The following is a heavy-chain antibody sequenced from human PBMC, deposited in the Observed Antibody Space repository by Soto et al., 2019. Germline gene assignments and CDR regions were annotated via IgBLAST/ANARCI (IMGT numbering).Heavy chain of an antibody. V-gene: IGHV1-18*01. Sequence: QVQLVQSGAEVNKPGASVKVSCKASGYTFSSYDISWVRQAPGQGLEWMGWISAENGNTKNAQKFKGRVTMTTDTSTSTANMELRSLRSDDTAVYYCARDSGSYCVSVDYWGQGTLFTVSS. D-gene: IGHD1-26*01. CDR3: ARDSGSYCVSVDY. CDR1: GYTFSSYD. J-gene: IGHJ4*02. CDR2: ISAENGNT.